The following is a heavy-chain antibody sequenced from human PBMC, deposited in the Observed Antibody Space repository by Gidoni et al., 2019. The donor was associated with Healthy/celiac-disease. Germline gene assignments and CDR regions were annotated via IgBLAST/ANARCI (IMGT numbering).Heavy chain of an antibody. J-gene: IGHJ4*02. D-gene: IGHD6-13*01. CDR3: ARGAAAGM. CDR2: INHSGST. Sequence: QVQLQQWGAGLLKPSETLSLTCAVYGGSFSGYYWSWIRQPPGKGLEWIGEINHSGSTNYNPSLKSRVTISVDTSKNQFSLKLSSVTAADTAVYYCARGAAAGMWGQGTLVTVSS. V-gene: IGHV4-34*01. CDR1: GGSFSGYY.